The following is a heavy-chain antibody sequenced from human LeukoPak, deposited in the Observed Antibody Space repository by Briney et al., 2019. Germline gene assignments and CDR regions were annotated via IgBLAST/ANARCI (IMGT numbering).Heavy chain of an antibody. CDR1: GFSFRSYT. Sequence: GGSLRLSCAASGFSFRSYTVSWVRQAPGKGLEWVSSIGVGGDTYYADSVKGRFTISRDNSKNTLYLQMNSLRGEDTAVYYCAKDKVPAGRWEVDSWGQGTLVTVSS. V-gene: IGHV3-23*01. CDR2: IGVGGDT. D-gene: IGHD1-26*01. J-gene: IGHJ4*02. CDR3: AKDKVPAGRWEVDS.